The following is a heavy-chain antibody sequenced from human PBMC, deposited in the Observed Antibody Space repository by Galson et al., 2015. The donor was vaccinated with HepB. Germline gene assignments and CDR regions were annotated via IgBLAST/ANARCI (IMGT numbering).Heavy chain of an antibody. D-gene: IGHD5-18*01. V-gene: IGHV5-51*01. CDR3: ARSGYSYGPRTYWYFDL. CDR2: IYPGDSDT. Sequence: QSGAEVKKPGESLKISCKGSGSSFTSYWIGWVRQMPGKGLEWMGIIYPGDSDTRYSPSFQGQVTISADKSISTAYLQWSSLKASDTAMYYCARSGYSYGPRTYWYFDLWGRGTLVTVSS. CDR1: GSSFTSYW. J-gene: IGHJ2*01.